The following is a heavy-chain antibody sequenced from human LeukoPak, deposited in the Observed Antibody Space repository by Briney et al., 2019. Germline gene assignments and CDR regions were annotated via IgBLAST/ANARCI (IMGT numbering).Heavy chain of an antibody. CDR3: ASPTASISGYYGMDV. CDR2: INPNSGGT. Sequence: GASVKVSCTASGYTFTGYYMHWVRQAPGQGLEWMGWINPNSGGTNYAQKFQGWVTMTRDTSISTAYMELSRLRSDDTAVYYCASPTASISGYYGMDVWGQGTTVTVSS. D-gene: IGHD6-6*01. J-gene: IGHJ6*02. V-gene: IGHV1-2*04. CDR1: GYTFTGYY.